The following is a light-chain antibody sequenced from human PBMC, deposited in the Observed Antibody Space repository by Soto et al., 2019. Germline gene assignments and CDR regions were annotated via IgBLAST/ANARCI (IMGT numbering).Light chain of an antibody. CDR3: QQANSFPLT. CDR2: AAS. Sequence: DIQMTQSPSSVSASVGDRVTITCRASQGISSLLAWYQQKPGKAPKLLIYAASTLQSGVPSRFSGSESGTDFTITIGSLQPEDFATYYCQQANSFPLTFSGGTKVEI. CDR1: QGISSL. V-gene: IGKV1-12*01. J-gene: IGKJ4*01.